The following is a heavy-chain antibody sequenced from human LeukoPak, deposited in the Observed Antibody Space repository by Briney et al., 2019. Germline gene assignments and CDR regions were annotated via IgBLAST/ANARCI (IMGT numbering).Heavy chain of an antibody. D-gene: IGHD3-10*01. CDR2: LYPGDSDA. V-gene: IGHV5-51*01. Sequence: GESLKISCKASGYSFTNYWIAWVRQVPGKGLEWMGILYPGDSDARYSPSFQGQVTISADKSISTAYLQWSSLKASDSAIYYCARQSPAGSGGYYYYIDVWAKGTTVTVS. CDR1: GYSFTNYW. CDR3: ARQSPAGSGGYYYYIDV. J-gene: IGHJ6*03.